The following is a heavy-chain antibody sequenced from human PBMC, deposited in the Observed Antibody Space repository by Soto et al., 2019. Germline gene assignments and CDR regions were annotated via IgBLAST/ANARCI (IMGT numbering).Heavy chain of an antibody. CDR2: IYPGDSDT. D-gene: IGHD6-13*01. CDR3: ARQGYSSSWYIGSYYYDGMDV. J-gene: IGHJ6*02. CDR1: GYSFTSYW. V-gene: IGHV5-51*01. Sequence: GESLKISCKGSGYSFTSYWIGWVRQMPGKGLEWMGIIYPGDSDTRYSPSFQGQVTIPADKSISTAYLQWSSLKASDTAMYYCARQGYSSSWYIGSYYYDGMDVWGQGTTVTVS.